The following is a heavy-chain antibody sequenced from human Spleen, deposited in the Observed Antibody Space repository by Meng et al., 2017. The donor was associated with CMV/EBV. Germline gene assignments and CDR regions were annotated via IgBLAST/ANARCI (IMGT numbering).Heavy chain of an antibody. CDR3: ARGAEQGLVTIFGVVIEKYYFDY. CDR2: ISADNQNT. V-gene: IGHV1-18*01. D-gene: IGHD3-3*01. Sequence: ASVKVSCKAPRNFFTRHAITWVRQAPGQGLEWMGWISADNQNTNLIQKFQGRITLTTDTSTSTAYMELRSLRSEDTAVYYCARGAEQGLVTIFGVVIEKYYFDYWGQGTLVTVSS. CDR1: RNFFTRHA. J-gene: IGHJ4*02.